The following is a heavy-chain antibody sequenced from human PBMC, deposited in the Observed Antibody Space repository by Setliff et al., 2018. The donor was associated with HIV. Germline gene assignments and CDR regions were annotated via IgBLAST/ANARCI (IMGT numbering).Heavy chain of an antibody. D-gene: IGHD6-13*01. Sequence: PSETLSLTCAVYGGSFSGYYWSWIRQPPGKGLEWIGEINHSGKTNYNPSLKSRVTISVDTSKRQFSLKLASVTAADTAIYYCARQSTMAAAAFDYWGQGTLVTVSS. CDR1: GGSFSGYY. CDR3: ARQSTMAAAAFDY. CDR2: INHSGKT. J-gene: IGHJ4*02. V-gene: IGHV4-34*01.